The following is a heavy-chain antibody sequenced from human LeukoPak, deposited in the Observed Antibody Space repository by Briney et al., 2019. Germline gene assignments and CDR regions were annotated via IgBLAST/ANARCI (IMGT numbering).Heavy chain of an antibody. J-gene: IGHJ5*02. CDR3: ARDRGMLRYFDWLANWFDP. CDR1: GYTFTGYY. Sequence: SVKVSCKASGYTFTGYYMHWVRQAPGQGLEWMGWINPNSGGTNYAQKFQGRVTMTRDTSISTAYMELSRLRSDDTAVYYCARDRGMLRYFDWLANWFDPWGQGTLVTVSS. D-gene: IGHD3-9*01. V-gene: IGHV1-2*02. CDR2: INPNSGGT.